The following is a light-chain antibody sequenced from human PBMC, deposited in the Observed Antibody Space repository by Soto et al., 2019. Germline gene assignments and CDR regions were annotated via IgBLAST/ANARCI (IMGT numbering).Light chain of an antibody. Sequence: TVMTQSPPTLSVSPGERVTLSCRASEGVGSSLAWYQQKPGQAPRVLIYGASTTAPGIPARFSGSGSGTEFTLTISSLQSEDSAVYHCQQYNDWPRTFGQGTKVDIK. J-gene: IGKJ1*01. CDR2: GAS. CDR3: QQYNDWPRT. CDR1: EGVGSS. V-gene: IGKV3-15*01.